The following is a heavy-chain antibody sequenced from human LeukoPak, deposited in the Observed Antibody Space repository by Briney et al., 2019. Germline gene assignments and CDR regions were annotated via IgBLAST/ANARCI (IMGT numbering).Heavy chain of an antibody. CDR2: IYHNGRT. CDR3: ARHYGVVEATWAFDP. D-gene: IGHD1-26*01. CDR1: GGSISSGIYF. V-gene: IGHV4-39*01. J-gene: IGHJ5*02. Sequence: PSETLSLTCTVSGGSISSGIYFWGWIRQPPGKGLEWIASIYHNGRTFYNLSLQSRVTISVDTSKNQFSLRLPSVTAADTAVYFCARHYGVVEATWAFDPWGQGILVTVSP.